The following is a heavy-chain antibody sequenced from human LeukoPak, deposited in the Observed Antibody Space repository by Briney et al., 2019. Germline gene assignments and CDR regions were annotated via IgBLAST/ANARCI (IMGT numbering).Heavy chain of an antibody. CDR1: GFTVSSNY. Sequence: GGSLRLSCAASGFTVSSNYMSWVRQAPGKGLEWVSVIYSGGSTYYADSVKGRFTISRDNSKNTLYLQMNSLRAEDTAVYYCAKSPLGSGRRFDYWGQGTLVTVSS. CDR2: IYSGGST. D-gene: IGHD3-10*01. V-gene: IGHV3-66*01. J-gene: IGHJ4*02. CDR3: AKSPLGSGRRFDY.